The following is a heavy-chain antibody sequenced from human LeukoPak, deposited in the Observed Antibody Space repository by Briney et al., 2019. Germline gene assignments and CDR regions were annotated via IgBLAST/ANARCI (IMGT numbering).Heavy chain of an antibody. J-gene: IGHJ4*02. Sequence: SQTLSLTCTVSGGSISSYYWSWIRQPPGKGLEWIGYIYYSGSTNYNPSLKSRVTISVDTSKNQFSLKLSSVTAADTAVYYCARGTVSTQVVPAADFDYWGQGTLVTVSS. CDR3: ARGTVSTQVVPAADFDY. V-gene: IGHV4-59*01. D-gene: IGHD2-2*01. CDR2: IYYSGST. CDR1: GGSISSYY.